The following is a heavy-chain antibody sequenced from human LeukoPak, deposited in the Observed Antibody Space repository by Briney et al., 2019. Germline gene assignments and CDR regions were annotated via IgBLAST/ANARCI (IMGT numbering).Heavy chain of an antibody. CDR2: IYYSGST. Sequence: SETLSLTCTVSGGSISSSSYYWGWIRQPPGKGLEWIGSIYYSGSTYYNPSLKSRVTISVDTSKNQFSLKLSSVTAADTAVYYCARDWARYCSGGSCLTDWFDPWGQGTLVTVSS. D-gene: IGHD2-15*01. CDR1: GGSISSSSYY. CDR3: ARDWARYCSGGSCLTDWFDP. J-gene: IGHJ5*02. V-gene: IGHV4-39*07.